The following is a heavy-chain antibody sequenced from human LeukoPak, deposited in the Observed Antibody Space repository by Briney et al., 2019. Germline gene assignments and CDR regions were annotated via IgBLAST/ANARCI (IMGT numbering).Heavy chain of an antibody. J-gene: IGHJ6*03. CDR1: GFTFSSYG. CDR3: ARAVNWGSDSYYYMDV. Sequence: GGSLRLSCAASGFTFSSYGMSWVRQAPGKGLMWVSRINRDGSSTNYADSVKGRFTISRDNAKNTLYLQIDSLRAEDTGVYYCARAVNWGSDSYYYMDVWGKGTTVTVSS. D-gene: IGHD7-27*01. V-gene: IGHV3-74*01. CDR2: INRDGSST.